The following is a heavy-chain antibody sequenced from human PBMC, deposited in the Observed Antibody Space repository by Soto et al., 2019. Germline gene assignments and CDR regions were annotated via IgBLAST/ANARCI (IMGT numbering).Heavy chain of an antibody. CDR2: ISGSGGST. J-gene: IGHJ6*02. V-gene: IGHV3-23*01. CDR1: VFTFSSYA. D-gene: IGHD1-1*01. CDR3: AKFKAGHNNIYYYYYGMDV. Sequence: SLRLSCAASVFTFSSYAMSWVRQTPGKGLEWVSAISGSGGSTYYADSVKGRFTISRDNSKNTLYLQMNSLRAEDTAVYYCAKFKAGHNNIYYYYYGMDVWGQGTTVTVSS.